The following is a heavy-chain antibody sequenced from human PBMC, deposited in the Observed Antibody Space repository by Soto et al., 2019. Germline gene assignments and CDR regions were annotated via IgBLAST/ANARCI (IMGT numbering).Heavy chain of an antibody. CDR3: ARERRHNPPDY. Sequence: KTSETLSLTCTVSGGSVSSGSYYWSWIRQPPGKGLEWIGYIYYSGSTNYNPSLKSRVTISVDTSKNQFSLKLSSVTAADTAVYYCARERRHNPPDYWGQGTLVTVSS. V-gene: IGHV4-61*01. CDR2: IYYSGST. CDR1: GGSVSSGSYY. J-gene: IGHJ4*02. D-gene: IGHD1-1*01.